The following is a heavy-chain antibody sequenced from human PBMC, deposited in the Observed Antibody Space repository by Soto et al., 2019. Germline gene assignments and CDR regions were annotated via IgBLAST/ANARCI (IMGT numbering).Heavy chain of an antibody. CDR2: IYYSGST. CDR3: ARRWGRTFDY. D-gene: IGHD7-27*01. CDR1: GGSISSYY. V-gene: IGHV4-59*08. J-gene: IGHJ4*02. Sequence: LETLSLTCTVSGGSISSYYWSWIRQPPGKGLEWIGYIYYSGSTNYNPSLKSRVTISVDTSKDQFSLKLSSVTAADTAVYYCARRWGRTFDYWGQGTLVTVSS.